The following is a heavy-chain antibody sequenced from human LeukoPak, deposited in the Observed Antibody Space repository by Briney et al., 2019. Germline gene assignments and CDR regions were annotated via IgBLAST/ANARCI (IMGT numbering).Heavy chain of an antibody. CDR2: IYPGDSDT. D-gene: IGHD6-13*01. Sequence: GESLKISCKGSGYSFTSYWIGWVRQMPGKGLEWMGIIYPGDSDTRYSPSLQGQVTISADKSISTAYLQWSSLKASDTAMYYCARRGTAAGRVLGYYYYYYGMDVWGQGTSVTVSS. CDR1: GYSFTSYW. J-gene: IGHJ6*02. V-gene: IGHV5-51*01. CDR3: ARRGTAAGRVLGYYYYYYGMDV.